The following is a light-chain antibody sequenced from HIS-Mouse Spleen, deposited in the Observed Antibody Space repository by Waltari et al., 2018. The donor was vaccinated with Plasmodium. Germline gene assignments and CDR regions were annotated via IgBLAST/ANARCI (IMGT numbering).Light chain of an antibody. CDR3: QQYYSYPLT. J-gene: IGKJ4*01. CDR2: AAA. Sequence: AIRMTQSPSSLSASTGDRVTITCRASQGISSYLAWYQQKPGKAPKLLIYAAATLQSGVPSRFSGSGSGTEFTLTICCLQSEDFATYYCQQYYSYPLTFGGGTKVEIK. V-gene: IGKV1-8*01. CDR1: QGISSY.